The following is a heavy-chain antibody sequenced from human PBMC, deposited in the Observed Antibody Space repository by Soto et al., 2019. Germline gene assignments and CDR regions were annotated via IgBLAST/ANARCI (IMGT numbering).Heavy chain of an antibody. V-gene: IGHV1-69*01. CDR3: AREAVGGTFE. Sequence: QVQLVQSGAEVKKPGSSVKVSCTASGGTFSSYAISWVRQAPGQGLEWMGGIIPIFGTANYAQNFQDRVTITADESTSTAYMELSSLTSEDTAVYYCAREAVGGTFEWGQGTLVTVSS. J-gene: IGHJ4*02. CDR1: GGTFSSYA. D-gene: IGHD6-19*01. CDR2: IIPIFGTA.